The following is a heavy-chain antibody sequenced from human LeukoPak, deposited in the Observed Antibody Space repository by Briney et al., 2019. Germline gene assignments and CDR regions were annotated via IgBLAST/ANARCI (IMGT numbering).Heavy chain of an antibody. CDR3: AKDSAGTSIDY. Sequence: PGRSLRLSCAASGFTFDDYAMHWVRQAPGKGLEWVSGISWNSGSIGYADSVKGRFTISRDNAKNSLYLQMNSLRAEDTALYYCAKDSAGTSIDYWGQGTLVTVSS. CDR2: ISWNSGSI. D-gene: IGHD6-13*01. CDR1: GFTFDDYA. J-gene: IGHJ4*02. V-gene: IGHV3-9*01.